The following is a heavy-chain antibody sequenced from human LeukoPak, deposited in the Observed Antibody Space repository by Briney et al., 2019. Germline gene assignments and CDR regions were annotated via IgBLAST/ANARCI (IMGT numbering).Heavy chain of an antibody. J-gene: IGHJ4*02. CDR3: ARLGSYHDF. CDR2: IHSSGGS. D-gene: IGHD1-26*01. V-gene: IGHV4-4*09. CDR1: GASISNYY. Sequence: SETLSLTCTVSGASISNYYWSWLRQTPEKGLEWMGHIHSSGGSSYYPSLKSRLTLSIDTSRNQLSLKLPSVTAADTAVYFCARLGSYHDFWGQGALVTVSS.